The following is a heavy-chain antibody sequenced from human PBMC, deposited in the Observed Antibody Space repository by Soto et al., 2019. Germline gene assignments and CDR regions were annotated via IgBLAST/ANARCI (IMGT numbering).Heavy chain of an antibody. J-gene: IGHJ6*02. V-gene: IGHV1-18*04. CDR2: ISGYDGKA. CDR1: GYSFTSYG. D-gene: IGHD3-3*02. Sequence: QVHLTQSGPEVKRPGASVKVSCKTSGYSFTSYGISWVRQAPGQGLEWVGWISGYDGKANYAQKLHGRVTMMTDTSTTTAYMELRGLRSDDPAVYCCARRTGKKNHFVDDYFYDMVVWGQGTTVTVSS. CDR3: ARRTGKKNHFVDDYFYDMVV.